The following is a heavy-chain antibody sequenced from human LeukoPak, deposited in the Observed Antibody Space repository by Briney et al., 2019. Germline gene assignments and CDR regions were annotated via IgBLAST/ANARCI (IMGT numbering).Heavy chain of an antibody. D-gene: IGHD2/OR15-2a*01. J-gene: IGHJ3*02. CDR1: GGSITTDH. CDR2: IYYSGRT. V-gene: IGHV4-59*01. CDR3: ARKNDFEI. Sequence: PSETQSLTCTVSGGSITTDHWNWIRQPPGKGLEWIGCIYYSGRTYYNPSLESRVTISVDMSKSQFSLRLTSVTAADTALYYCARKNDFEIWGQGTLVTVSS.